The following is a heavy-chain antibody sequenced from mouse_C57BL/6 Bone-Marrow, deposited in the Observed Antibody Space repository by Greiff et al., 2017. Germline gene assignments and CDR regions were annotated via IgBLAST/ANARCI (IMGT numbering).Heavy chain of an antibody. D-gene: IGHD2-5*01. CDR2: ISDGGSYT. CDR1: GFTFSSYA. CDR3: ARDYSNYRFAY. J-gene: IGHJ3*01. V-gene: IGHV5-4*01. Sequence: EVKLMESGGGLVKPGGSLKLSCAASGFTFSSYAMSWVRQTPEKRLEWVATISDGGSYTYYPDNVKGRFTISRDNAKNNLYLQMSHLKSEDTAMYYCARDYSNYRFAYWGQGTLVTVSA.